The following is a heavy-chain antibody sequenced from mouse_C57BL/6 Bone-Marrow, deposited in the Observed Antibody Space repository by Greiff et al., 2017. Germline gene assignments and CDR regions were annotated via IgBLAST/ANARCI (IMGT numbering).Heavy chain of an antibody. V-gene: IGHV1-82*01. CDR2: IYPGDGDT. J-gene: IGHJ3*01. CDR1: GYAFSSSW. CDR3: ARSLITTVVEGVAD. D-gene: IGHD1-1*01. Sequence: QVHVKQSGPELVKPGASVKISCKASGYAFSSSWMNWVKQRPGKGLEWIGRIYPGDGDTNYNGKFKGKATLTADKSSSTAYMQLSSLTSADSAVYFCARSLITTVVEGVADWGQGTLVTVSA.